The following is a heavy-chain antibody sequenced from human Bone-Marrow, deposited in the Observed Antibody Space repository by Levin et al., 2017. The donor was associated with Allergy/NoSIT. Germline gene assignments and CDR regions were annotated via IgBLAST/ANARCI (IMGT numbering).Heavy chain of an antibody. D-gene: IGHD2-21*02. Sequence: GGSLRLSCAASGFTFNTYWMTWVRQAPGKGLEWVANIKQDGSEKNYVDSVKGRFTISRDNAKNSLYLQMNSLRAEDTAVYYCAREWWGPEYWGQGTLVTVSS. CDR1: GFTFNTYW. J-gene: IGHJ4*02. CDR3: AREWWGPEY. CDR2: IKQDGSEK. V-gene: IGHV3-7*04.